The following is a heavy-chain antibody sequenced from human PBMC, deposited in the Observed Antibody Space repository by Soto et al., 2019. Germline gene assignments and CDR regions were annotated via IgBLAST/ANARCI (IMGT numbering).Heavy chain of an antibody. J-gene: IGHJ6*02. Sequence: GASVKVSCKASGGTFSSFAINWVRQAPGQGPEWMGGTIPILGTANYAQKFQGRVTIIADETTNTASLNLRSVTAADTAVYYCARVKVRSRVPAAITRYYYGLDVWGQGTTVTVSS. D-gene: IGHD2-2*02. CDR2: TIPILGTA. CDR1: GGTFSSFA. V-gene: IGHV1-69*13. CDR3: ARVKVRSRVPAAITRYYYGLDV.